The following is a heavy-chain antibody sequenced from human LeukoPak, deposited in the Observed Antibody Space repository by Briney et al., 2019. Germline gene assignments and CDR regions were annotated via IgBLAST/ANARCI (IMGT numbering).Heavy chain of an antibody. D-gene: IGHD4-23*01. CDR2: ISSSSSYI. CDR1: GFTFSSYS. V-gene: IGHV3-21*01. Sequence: GGSLRLSCAASGFTFSSYSMSWVRQAPGKGLEWVSSISSSSSYIYYADSVKGRFTISRDNAKNSLYLQMNSLRAEDTAVYYCARGKTMVVIPDAFDIWGQGTMVTVSS. CDR3: ARGKTMVVIPDAFDI. J-gene: IGHJ3*02.